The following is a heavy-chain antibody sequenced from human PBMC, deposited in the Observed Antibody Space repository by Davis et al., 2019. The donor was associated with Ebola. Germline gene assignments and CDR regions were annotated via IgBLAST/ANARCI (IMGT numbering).Heavy chain of an antibody. CDR1: GFTFSSYS. D-gene: IGHD2-15*01. J-gene: IGHJ4*02. CDR2: ISSSSSTI. V-gene: IGHV3-48*02. Sequence: PGGSLRLSCAASGFTFSSYSMNWVRQAPGKGLEWVSYISSSSSTIYYADSVKGRFTISRDNAKNSLYLQMNRLRDEDTAVYYCARDRVVAGGLRSFDYWGQGTLVTVSS. CDR3: ARDRVVAGGLRSFDY.